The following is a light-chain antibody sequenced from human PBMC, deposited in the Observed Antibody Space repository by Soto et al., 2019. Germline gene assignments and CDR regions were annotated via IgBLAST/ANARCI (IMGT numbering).Light chain of an antibody. Sequence: QSALTQPPSVSGSPGPSVTLSCTGTSRDVGSYNRVSWYQQPPGTAPKLMIYQVSNRPSGVPDRFSGSKSGNTASLTISGLQAEDEADYYCSSYTSSSTWVFGGGTKVTVL. CDR1: SRDVGSYNR. V-gene: IGLV2-18*02. J-gene: IGLJ3*02. CDR2: QVS. CDR3: SSYTSSSTWV.